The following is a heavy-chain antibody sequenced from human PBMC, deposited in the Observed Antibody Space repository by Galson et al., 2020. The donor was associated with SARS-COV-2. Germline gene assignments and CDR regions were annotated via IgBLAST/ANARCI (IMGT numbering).Heavy chain of an antibody. D-gene: IGHD5-12*01. J-gene: IGHJ4*02. CDR2: IKQDGSDR. V-gene: IGHV3-7*01. Sequence: CAASGFKFSNKWMSWVRQAPGKGLQWVANIKQDGSDRYYVDSVKGRFTISSDYAKNSVYLQMNNLRADDAAVYFCARDEDGYNDFWGQGTLVAVSS. CDR3: ARDEDGYNDF. CDR1: GFKFSNKW.